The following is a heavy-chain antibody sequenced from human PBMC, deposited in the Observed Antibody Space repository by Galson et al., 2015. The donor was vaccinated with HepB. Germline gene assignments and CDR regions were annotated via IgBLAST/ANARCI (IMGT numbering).Heavy chain of an antibody. J-gene: IGHJ3*02. CDR2: TYYSSKWYN. CDR3: AREPHAFDI. Sequence: CAISGDSVSRNSGAWNWIRQSPSRGLEWLGRTYYSSKWYNDYAVSVKSRITINADTSKNQFSLQLNSVTPEDTAVYYCAREPHAFDIWGQGTMVTVSS. CDR1: GDSVSRNSGA. V-gene: IGHV6-1*01.